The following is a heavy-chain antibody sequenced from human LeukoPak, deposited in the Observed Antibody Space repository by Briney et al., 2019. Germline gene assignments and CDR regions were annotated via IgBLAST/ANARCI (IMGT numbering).Heavy chain of an antibody. J-gene: IGHJ5*02. Sequence: GGSLRLSCAASGFTFSNFGMHLVRQAPGKGLEWVAIVWYDGNNKYYADSVKGRFTISRDNSKNTLYLEMNSLRAEDTALYYCAKGGSSIAGWFDPWGQGTLVTVSS. D-gene: IGHD1-26*01. CDR3: AKGGSSIAGWFDP. CDR1: GFTFSNFG. V-gene: IGHV3-33*06. CDR2: VWYDGNNK.